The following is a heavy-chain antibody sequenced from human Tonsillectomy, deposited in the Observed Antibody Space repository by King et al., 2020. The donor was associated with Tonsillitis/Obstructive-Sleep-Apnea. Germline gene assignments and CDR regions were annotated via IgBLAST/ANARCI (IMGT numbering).Heavy chain of an antibody. Sequence: VQLVQSGPEVKKPGASVKVSCKVSGYTFTNYGISWVRQAPGQGLEWMGWISAYNGNTNYAQKVQGRVTMTTDTSTSTAYMELRSLRSDDTAVYYCARPRGALVIVPAAIDYWGQGTLVTVSS. J-gene: IGHJ4*02. CDR1: GYTFTNYG. V-gene: IGHV1-18*01. D-gene: IGHD2-2*01. CDR3: ARPRGALVIVPAAIDY. CDR2: ISAYNGNT.